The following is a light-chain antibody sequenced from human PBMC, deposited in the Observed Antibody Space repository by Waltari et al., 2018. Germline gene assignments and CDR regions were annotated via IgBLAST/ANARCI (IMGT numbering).Light chain of an antibody. CDR3: QRYNSYPYT. CDR1: QGIRNS. V-gene: IGKV1-16*01. CDR2: DAY. J-gene: IGKJ2*01. Sequence: DIQMTQSPSSLSASVGDRVTITCRASQGIRNSLTWFQQKPGKAPKSLIYDAYSLQSGVPSSLSCSAAGTDFTLTISSLQPEDFATYYCQRYNSYPYTFGQGTKLEIK.